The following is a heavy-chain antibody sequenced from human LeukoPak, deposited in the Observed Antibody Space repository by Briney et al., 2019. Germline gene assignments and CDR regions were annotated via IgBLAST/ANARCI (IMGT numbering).Heavy chain of an antibody. J-gene: IGHJ4*02. V-gene: IGHV4-4*02. Sequence: PSGTLSLTCDVSGGSISSTNWWSWVRQSPGKGLEWIGYIYYSGSTNYNPSLKSRVTISVDTSKNQFSLKLSSVTAADTAVYYCARGDDYVWGAFDYWGQGTLVTVSS. D-gene: IGHD3-16*01. CDR2: IYYSGST. CDR1: GGSISSTNW. CDR3: ARGDDYVWGAFDY.